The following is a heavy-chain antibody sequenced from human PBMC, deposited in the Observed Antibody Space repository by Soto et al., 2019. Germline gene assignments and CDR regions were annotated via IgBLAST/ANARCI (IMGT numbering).Heavy chain of an antibody. V-gene: IGHV4-31*03. CDR3: ARAVGDGYWFDP. D-gene: IGHD2-21*01. Sequence: SETLSLTCTVSGGSISSGGYYWSWIRQHPGKGLEWIGYIYYSGSTYYNPSLKSRVTISVDTSKNQFSLKLSSVTAADTAVYYCARAVGDGYWFDPWGQGTLITVSS. J-gene: IGHJ5*02. CDR2: IYYSGST. CDR1: GGSISSGGYY.